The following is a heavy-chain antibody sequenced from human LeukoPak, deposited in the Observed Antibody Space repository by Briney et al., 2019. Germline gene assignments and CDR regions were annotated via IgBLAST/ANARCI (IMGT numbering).Heavy chain of an antibody. CDR2: SYYSGGT. J-gene: IGHJ5*02. D-gene: IGHD3-10*01. CDR3: ARDSGDWFDP. V-gene: IGHV4-31*03. Sequence: SQTLSLTCTVSGGSITSGGYYWSWIRQHPGKGLEWIGYSYYSGGTHYNPSFKSRVTISVDTSKNQFSLKLSSVTAADTAVYYCARDSGDWFDPWGQGTLVTVSS. CDR1: GGSITSGGYY.